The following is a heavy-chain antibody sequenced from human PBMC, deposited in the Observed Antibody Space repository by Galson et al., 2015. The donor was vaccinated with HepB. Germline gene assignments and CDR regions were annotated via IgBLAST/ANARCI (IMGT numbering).Heavy chain of an antibody. CDR1: GGSISSGGYS. Sequence: TLSLTCAVSGGSISSGGYSWSWIRQPPGKGLEWIGYIYHSGSTYYNPSLKSRVTISVDRSKNQFSLKLSSVTAADTAVYYCATTTNYYDSSGFDYWGRGTLVTVSS. D-gene: IGHD3-22*01. J-gene: IGHJ4*02. CDR2: IYHSGST. CDR3: ATTTNYYDSSGFDY. V-gene: IGHV4-30-2*01.